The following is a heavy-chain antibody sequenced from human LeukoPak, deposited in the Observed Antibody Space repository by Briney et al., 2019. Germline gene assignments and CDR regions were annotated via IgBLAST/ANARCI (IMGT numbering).Heavy chain of an antibody. J-gene: IGHJ6*03. D-gene: IGHD4-17*01. CDR1: GFTFSSYE. Sequence: GGSLRLSCAASGFTFSSYEMNWVRQAPGKGLEWVSYISSSGSTIYYADSVKGRFTISRDNAKNSLYLQMNSLRAEDTAVYYCARGPNTDYGRRYYYYMDVWGKGTTVTVPS. CDR2: ISSSGSTI. V-gene: IGHV3-48*03. CDR3: ARGPNTDYGRRYYYYMDV.